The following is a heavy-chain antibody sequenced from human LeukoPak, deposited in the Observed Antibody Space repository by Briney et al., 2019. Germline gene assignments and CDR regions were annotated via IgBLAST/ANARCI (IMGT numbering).Heavy chain of an antibody. CDR1: EFTFSSYN. CDR3: ARGDSSSFIFGY. D-gene: IGHD6-13*01. J-gene: IGHJ4*02. Sequence: GGSLRLSCAASEFTFSSYNINWVRQAPGKGLEWVAVISYDGSNKYYADSVKGRFTISRDNSKNTLYLQMNSLRAEDTAVYYCARGDSSSFIFGYWGQGTLVTVSS. V-gene: IGHV3-30*03. CDR2: ISYDGSNK.